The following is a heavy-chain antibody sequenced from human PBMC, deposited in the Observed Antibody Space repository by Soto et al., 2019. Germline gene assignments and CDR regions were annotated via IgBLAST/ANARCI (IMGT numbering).Heavy chain of an antibody. D-gene: IGHD5-18*01. Sequence: QVQLVQSGTEVKKPGASVKVSCKASGYTFTSHTIHWMRQAPGQSLEWMAWINVNNDNTKYSHKFQGRVSLTMDTSASTVYMELSSLRSEDTAVYYGARSSFTAVDYWGQGTLVSVSS. CDR3: ARSSFTAVDY. CDR2: INVNNDNT. J-gene: IGHJ4*02. V-gene: IGHV1-3*01. CDR1: GYTFTSHT.